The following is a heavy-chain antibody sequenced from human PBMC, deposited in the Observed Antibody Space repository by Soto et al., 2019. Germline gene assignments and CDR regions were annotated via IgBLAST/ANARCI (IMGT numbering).Heavy chain of an antibody. CDR1: GGSVSSSSYY. D-gene: IGHD3-9*01. CDR3: GRLEGLATISYYFDY. CDR2: AYYSGST. V-gene: IGHV4-39*01. J-gene: IGHJ4*02. Sequence: SETLSLTCTVSGGSVSSSSYYWGWVRQPPGKGLEWIGSAYYSGSTYYNPSLECRVTISVDKSKNQFSLKLMSLSAADTAVYYCGRLEGLATISYYFDYWGQGALVTVSS.